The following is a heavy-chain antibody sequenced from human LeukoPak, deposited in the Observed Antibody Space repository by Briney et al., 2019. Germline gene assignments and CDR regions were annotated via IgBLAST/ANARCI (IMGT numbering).Heavy chain of an antibody. D-gene: IGHD3-10*01. CDR3: ARGRGLPGPLDY. V-gene: IGHV3-21*01. CDR1: GFTFDDYT. CDR2: ISSSSSHI. Sequence: GGSLRLSCAASGFTFDDYTMHWVRQAPGKGLEWVSSISSSSSHIYYADSVKGRFTISRDNAKNSLYLQMNSLRAEDTAVYYCARGRGLPGPLDYWGQGTLVTVSS. J-gene: IGHJ4*02.